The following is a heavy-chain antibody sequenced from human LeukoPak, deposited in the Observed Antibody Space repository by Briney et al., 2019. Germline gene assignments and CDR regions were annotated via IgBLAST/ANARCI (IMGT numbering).Heavy chain of an antibody. V-gene: IGHV4-59*05. J-gene: IGHJ4*02. CDR3: ARTDWLWVGSDY. CDR1: GDSISSDY. Sequence: SETLSLTCAVSGDSISSDYWSWVRQPPGKGLEWIGSIYYSGSTYYNPSLKSRVTISVDTSKNQFSLKLSSVTAADTAVYYCARTDWLWVGSDYWGQGTLVTVSS. D-gene: IGHD3-9*01. CDR2: IYYSGST.